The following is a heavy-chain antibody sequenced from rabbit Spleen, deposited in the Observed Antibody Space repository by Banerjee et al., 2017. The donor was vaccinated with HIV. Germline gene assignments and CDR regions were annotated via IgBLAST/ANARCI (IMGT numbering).Heavy chain of an antibody. Sequence: QEQLEESGGDLVKPGASLTLTCTASGFDFSSSYWICWVRQAPGKGQEWIACIYVARGTTDYASWVNGRFTISSDNAKSTVDLKMTRRTAADTATYFCARAIVPWLGLTRLDLWGQGTLVTVS. V-gene: IGHV1S45*01. CDR2: IYVARGTT. D-gene: IGHD4-1*01. J-gene: IGHJ3*01. CDR1: GFDFSSSYW. CDR3: ARAIVPWLGLTRLDL.